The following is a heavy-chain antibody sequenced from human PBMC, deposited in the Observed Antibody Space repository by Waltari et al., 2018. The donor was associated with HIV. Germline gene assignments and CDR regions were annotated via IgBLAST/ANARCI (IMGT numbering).Heavy chain of an antibody. D-gene: IGHD6-13*01. CDR2: SSGSGGST. V-gene: IGHV3-23*01. CDR3: VKEHQYSHSWYSYYGMDV. CDR1: GFTFSNYG. J-gene: IGHJ6*02. Sequence: EVQVLESGGALVQPGGSLRLSCAASGFTFSNYGMSWVRQATGKGLEWVSTSSGSGGSTYYADSVKGRLTVSRDNSKNTLYLQRNSLMAEDTAVYFCVKEHQYSHSWYSYYGMDVWGQGTTVTVSS.